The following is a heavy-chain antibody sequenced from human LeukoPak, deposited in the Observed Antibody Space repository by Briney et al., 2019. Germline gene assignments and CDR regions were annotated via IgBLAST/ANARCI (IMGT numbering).Heavy chain of an antibody. V-gene: IGHV3-21*01. CDR1: GYNFSSYS. CDR2: ISSSSSFR. Sequence: GGSLRLSCAASGYNFSSYSMNWVRQAPGKGLEWVSSISSSSSFRYYANSVKGRFTISRDNAKNSLYLQMNSLRAEDTAGYYCARESSGYFYWGQGTLVTVSS. CDR3: ARESSGYFY. D-gene: IGHD3-22*01. J-gene: IGHJ4*02.